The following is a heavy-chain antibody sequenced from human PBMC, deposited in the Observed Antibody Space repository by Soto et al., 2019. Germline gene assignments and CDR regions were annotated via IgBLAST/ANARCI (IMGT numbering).Heavy chain of an antibody. CDR3: TTGRYGDHFDY. D-gene: IGHD4-17*01. J-gene: IGHJ4*02. CDR2: IKSKTDGGTT. Sequence: EVQLVESGGGLVKPGGSLRLSCAASGFTFSNAWMSWVRQAPGKGLEWVGRIKSKTDGGTTDYAAPVKGRFTISRGDSKNTPYLQMNSLKTEATAVYYCTTGRYGDHFDYWGQGTLVTVSS. V-gene: IGHV3-15*01. CDR1: GFTFSNAW.